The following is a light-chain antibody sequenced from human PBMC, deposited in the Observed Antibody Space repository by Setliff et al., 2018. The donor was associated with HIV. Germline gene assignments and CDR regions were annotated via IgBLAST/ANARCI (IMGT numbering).Light chain of an antibody. CDR1: NIGSKS. CDR3: QVWDSSSDHHV. J-gene: IGLJ1*01. CDR2: DDN. Sequence: SYELTQPPPVSVAPGKTARITCGGNNIGSKSVHWYQQKPGQAPVLVVYDDNDRPSGIPERFSGSNPGNTATLTISRVEAGDEADYYCQVWDSSSDHHVFGTGTKSPS. V-gene: IGLV3-21*03.